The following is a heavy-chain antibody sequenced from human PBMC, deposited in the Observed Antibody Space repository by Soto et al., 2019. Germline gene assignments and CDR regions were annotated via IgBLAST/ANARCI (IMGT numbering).Heavy chain of an antibody. CDR1: GDSITGGYY. CDR2: IYDSGTT. J-gene: IGHJ4*02. Sequence: QVQLQESGPGLVKPSQTLSLTCTVSGDSITGGYYWSWIRQNPGKGLEGIGYIYDSGTTYYNPSLKSRVIMSVDTSKNQFSLKLTSVTSADTAVYYCARELDYWGQGALVTVSS. V-gene: IGHV4-31*03. CDR3: ARELDY.